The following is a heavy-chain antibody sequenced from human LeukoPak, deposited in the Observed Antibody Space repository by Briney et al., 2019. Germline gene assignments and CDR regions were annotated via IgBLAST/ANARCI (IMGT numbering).Heavy chain of an antibody. Sequence: ASVKVSCKASGYTFSNYHIHWVRQAPGQGIEWMGIINPRYGSTTYAQDFQGRVTMTRDMSTSTVYMELSSLRSEDTAVYYCAREEAREGSTGYYLDYWGQGTLLTVSS. D-gene: IGHD5-24*01. CDR2: INPRYGST. CDR3: AREEAREGSTGYYLDY. V-gene: IGHV1-46*01. CDR1: GYTFSNYH. J-gene: IGHJ4*02.